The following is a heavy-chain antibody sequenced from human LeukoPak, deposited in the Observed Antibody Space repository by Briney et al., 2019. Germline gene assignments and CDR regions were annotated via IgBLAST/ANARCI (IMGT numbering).Heavy chain of an antibody. CDR2: ISGSGGST. J-gene: IGHJ4*02. CDR3: AKARYLQRFDY. Sequence: TGGSLRLSCAASGFTFSSYAMSWVRQAPGKGLEWVAAISGSGGSTYYADSVRGRFTISRDNSKNTLYLQMNSLRAEDTAVYYCAKARYLQRFDYWGQGTLVTVSS. D-gene: IGHD3-9*01. CDR1: GFTFSSYA. V-gene: IGHV3-23*01.